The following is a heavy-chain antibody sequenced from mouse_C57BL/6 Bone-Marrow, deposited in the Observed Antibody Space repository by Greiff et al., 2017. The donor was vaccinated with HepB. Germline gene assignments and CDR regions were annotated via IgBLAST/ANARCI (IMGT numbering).Heavy chain of an antibody. CDR3: ARGNDGYSLYAMDY. D-gene: IGHD2-3*01. Sequence: QVQLQQPGAELVRPGSSVKLSCKASGYTFTSYWMHWVKQRPIQGLEWIGNIDPSDSETHYNQKFKDKATLTVDKSSSTAYMQLSSLTSEDSAVYYCARGNDGYSLYAMDYWGQGTSVTVSS. CDR2: IDPSDSET. V-gene: IGHV1-52*01. J-gene: IGHJ4*01. CDR1: GYTFTSYW.